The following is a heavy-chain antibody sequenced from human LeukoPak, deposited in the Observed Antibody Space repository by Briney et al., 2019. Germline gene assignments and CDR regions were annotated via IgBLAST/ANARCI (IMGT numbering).Heavy chain of an antibody. V-gene: IGHV4-31*03. Sequence: SETLSLTCTVSGGSISSGGYYWSWIRQHPGKVLEWIGYIYYSGSTYYNPSLKSRVTISVDTSKSQFSLKLSSVTAADTAVYYCARVLRAARPFDYWGQGTLVTVSS. J-gene: IGHJ4*02. CDR1: GGSISSGGYY. D-gene: IGHD6-6*01. CDR2: IYYSGST. CDR3: ARVLRAARPFDY.